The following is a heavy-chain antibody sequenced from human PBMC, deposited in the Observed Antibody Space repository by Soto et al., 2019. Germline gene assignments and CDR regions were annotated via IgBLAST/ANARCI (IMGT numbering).Heavy chain of an antibody. CDR3: ARGVYGSGNYYTGPSAFDI. Sequence: QVQLEQSGAEVKKPGSSVKVSCKASGGNLSDHGVSWLRQAPGQGLEWVGGTIPVFDTAKYAQKFQGRVTIAADKSTNIAYTELSCLRSEDTAFYYCARGVYGSGNYYTGPSAFDIWGQGTMVIVSS. CDR1: GGNLSDHG. CDR2: TIPVFDTA. J-gene: IGHJ3*02. V-gene: IGHV1-69*06. D-gene: IGHD3-10*01.